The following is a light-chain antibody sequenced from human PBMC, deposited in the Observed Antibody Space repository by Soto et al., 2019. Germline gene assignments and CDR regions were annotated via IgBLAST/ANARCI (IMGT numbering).Light chain of an antibody. V-gene: IGLV2-14*03. CDR3: ISFTTNHSFV. Sequence: QSALTQPASVSGSPGQSITITCTGSNNDIGANKFVSWDQQHPGEAPKLIIFDVSNRPSGVSHRFSGSKSGNTASLTISRLQPEDESDYYCISFTTNHSFVFGAGTKLTVL. J-gene: IGLJ1*01. CDR2: DVS. CDR1: NNDIGANKF.